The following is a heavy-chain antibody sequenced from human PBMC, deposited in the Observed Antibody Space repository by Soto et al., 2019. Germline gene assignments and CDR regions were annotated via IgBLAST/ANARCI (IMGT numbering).Heavy chain of an antibody. J-gene: IGHJ5*01. D-gene: IGHD3-22*01. CDR3: ARDRLNYFVSSGYLPRWLDS. CDR1: GYTFTGYY. V-gene: IGHV1-2*04. CDR2: INPNSGGT. Sequence: PSVKVSCKAAGYTFTGYYMHWVRQAPGQGLEWMGWINPNSGGTNYAQKFQGWVTMTRDTSISTAYMELSRLRSDDTAVYYCARDRLNYFVSSGYLPRWLDSRDQGTLVTGFS.